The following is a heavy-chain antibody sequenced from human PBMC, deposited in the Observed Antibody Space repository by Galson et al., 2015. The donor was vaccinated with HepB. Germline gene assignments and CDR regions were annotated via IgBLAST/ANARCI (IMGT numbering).Heavy chain of an antibody. D-gene: IGHD5-18*01. CDR3: ARRVDTAMGEPLQF. Sequence: SLRLSCAASGFTFSGYGMHWVRQAPGKGLEWVAVIWYDGSNRYYADSVKGRFTISRDNSRNTLYLQMSSLRAEDTAVYYCARRVDTAMGEPLQFWGPGTMVTVSS. V-gene: IGHV3-33*08. CDR1: GFTFSGYG. CDR2: IWYDGSNR. J-gene: IGHJ3*01.